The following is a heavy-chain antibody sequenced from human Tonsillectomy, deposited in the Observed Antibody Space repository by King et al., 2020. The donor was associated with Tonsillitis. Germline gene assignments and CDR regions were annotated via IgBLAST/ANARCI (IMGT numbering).Heavy chain of an antibody. CDR2: IYYSGST. D-gene: IGHD2-21*02. J-gene: IGHJ3*01. V-gene: IGHV4-59*01. CDR1: GGSISSYY. Sequence: QLQESGPGLVKPSETLSLTCTVSGGSISSYYWSWIRQPPGKGLEWSGYIYYSGSTNYNPSRKSRVTISVDTSKNQFSLKLSSVTAADTAVYYFARDGEPSYCGGDCQGHAFDLWGQAPMVTVSS. CDR3: ARDGEPSYCGGDCQGHAFDL.